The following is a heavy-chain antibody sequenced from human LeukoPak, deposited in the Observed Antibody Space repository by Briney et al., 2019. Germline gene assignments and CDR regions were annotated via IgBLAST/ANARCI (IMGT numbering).Heavy chain of an antibody. CDR2: IRGSGGST. D-gene: IGHD3-10*01. CDR3: AKRGKGGSGSPYYWYFDL. J-gene: IGHJ2*01. V-gene: IGHV3-23*01. CDR1: GFTFSSYV. Sequence: GGSLRLSCAASGFTFSSYVMSWVRQAPGKGLEWVSAIRGSGGSTYHADSVKGRFPIPRDNSKNTLYLQMNSLRAEDTAVYYCAKRGKGGSGSPYYWYFDLWGRGTLVTVSS.